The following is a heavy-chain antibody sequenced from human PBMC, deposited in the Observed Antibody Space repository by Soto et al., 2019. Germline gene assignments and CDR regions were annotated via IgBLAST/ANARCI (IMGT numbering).Heavy chain of an antibody. CDR1: GGSISSYY. CDR2: IYYSGST. D-gene: IGHD3-10*01. CDR3: ARGKRITMVRGVMRAFDI. J-gene: IGHJ3*02. Sequence: SETLSLTCTVSGGSISSYYWSWIRQPPGKGLEWIGYIYYSGSTNYNPSLKSRVTISVDTSKNQFSLKLSSVTAADTAVYYCARGKRITMVRGVMRAFDIWGQGTMVTVSS. V-gene: IGHV4-59*12.